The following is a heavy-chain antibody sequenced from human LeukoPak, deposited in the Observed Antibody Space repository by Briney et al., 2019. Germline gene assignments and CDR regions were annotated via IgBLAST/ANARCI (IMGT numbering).Heavy chain of an antibody. CDR1: GFAFSSYA. CDR2: ISGSGGST. V-gene: IGHV3-23*01. D-gene: IGHD6-13*01. CDR3: AKDYAAAAASYYFDY. J-gene: IGHJ4*02. Sequence: GGSLRLSCAASGFAFSSYAMSWVRQAPGKGLEWVSAISGSGGSTYYADSVKGRFTISRDNSKNTLYPQMNSLRAEDTAVYYCAKDYAAAAASYYFDYWGQGTLVTVSS.